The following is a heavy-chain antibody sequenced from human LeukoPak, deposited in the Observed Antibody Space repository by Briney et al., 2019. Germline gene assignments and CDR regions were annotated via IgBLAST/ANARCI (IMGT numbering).Heavy chain of an antibody. CDR3: ARGSVAGTNWFDP. Sequence: ASVKVSCKASGYTFTGYCMHWVRQAPGQGLEWMGWINPNSGGTNYAQKFQGRVTMTRDTSVSTAYMELSRLRSDDTAVYYCARGSVAGTNWFDPWGQGTLVTVSS. V-gene: IGHV1-2*02. CDR1: GYTFTGYC. CDR2: INPNSGGT. D-gene: IGHD6-19*01. J-gene: IGHJ5*02.